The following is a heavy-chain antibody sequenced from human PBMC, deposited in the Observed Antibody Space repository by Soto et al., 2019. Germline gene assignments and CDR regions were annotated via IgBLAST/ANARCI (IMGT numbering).Heavy chain of an antibody. CDR1: GFTFSSYA. D-gene: IGHD1-1*01. V-gene: IGHV3-23*01. J-gene: IGHJ6*03. Sequence: GGSLRLSCAASGFTFSSYAMSWVRQAPGKGLEWVSAISGSGGSTYYADSVKGRFTISRDNSKNTLYLQMNSLRAEDTAVYYCAKTYITDPVQLDAYYYLDVWGKGTTVTVSS. CDR2: ISGSGGST. CDR3: AKTYITDPVQLDAYYYLDV.